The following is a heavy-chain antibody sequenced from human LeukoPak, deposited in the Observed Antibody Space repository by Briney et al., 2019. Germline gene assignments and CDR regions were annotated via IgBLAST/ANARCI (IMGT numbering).Heavy chain of an antibody. CDR2: INAGNGNT. D-gene: IGHD6-6*01. J-gene: IGHJ4*02. V-gene: IGHV1-3*01. CDR3: AKDLAGGIAARSTPLGY. Sequence: ASVKVSCKASGYTFTSYGISWVRQAPGQGLEWMGWINAGNGNTKYSQKFQGRVTITRDTSASTAYMELSSLKSEDTAVYYCAKDLAGGIAARSTPLGYWGQGTLVTVSS. CDR1: GYTFTSYG.